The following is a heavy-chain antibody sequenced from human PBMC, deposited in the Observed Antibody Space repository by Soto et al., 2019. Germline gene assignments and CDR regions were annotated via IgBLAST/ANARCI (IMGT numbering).Heavy chain of an antibody. CDR3: ARGPPGITIFGSYYMDV. CDR2: INHSGST. V-gene: IGHV4-34*01. D-gene: IGHD3-3*01. J-gene: IGHJ6*03. CDR1: GGSFSGYY. Sequence: SETLSLTCAVYGGSFSGYYWSWIRQPPGKGLEWIGEINHSGSTNYNSSLKSRVTISVDTSKNQFSLKLSSVTAADTAVYYCARGPPGITIFGSYYMDVWGKGTTVTVSS.